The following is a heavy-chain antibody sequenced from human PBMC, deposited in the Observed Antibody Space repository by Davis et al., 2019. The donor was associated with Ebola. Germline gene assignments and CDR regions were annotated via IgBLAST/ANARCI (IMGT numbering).Heavy chain of an antibody. CDR2: ISYDGSNK. V-gene: IGHV3-30-3*01. CDR3: TTGMTATGP. CDR1: RFTFSSYA. Sequence: GESLKISCAASRFTFSSYAMHWVRQAPGKGLEWVAVISYDGSNKYYADSVKGRFTISRDNAKNSLFLQMNSLKTEDTAVYYCTTGMTATGPWGQGTLVIVSS. J-gene: IGHJ5*02. D-gene: IGHD2-21*02.